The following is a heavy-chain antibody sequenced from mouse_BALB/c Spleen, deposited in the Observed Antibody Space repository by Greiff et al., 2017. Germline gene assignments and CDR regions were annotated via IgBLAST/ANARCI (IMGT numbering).Heavy chain of an antibody. J-gene: IGHJ2*01. V-gene: IGHV5-17*02. D-gene: IGHD2-4*01. CDR2: ISSGSSTI. CDR1: GFTFSSFG. CDR3: ARSGVITIDY. Sequence: EVHLVESGGGLVQPGGSRKLSCAASGFTFSSFGMHWVRQAPEKGLEWVAYISSGSSTIYYADTVKGRFTISRDNPKNTLFLQMTSLRSEDTAMYYCARSGVITIDYWGQGTTLTVSS.